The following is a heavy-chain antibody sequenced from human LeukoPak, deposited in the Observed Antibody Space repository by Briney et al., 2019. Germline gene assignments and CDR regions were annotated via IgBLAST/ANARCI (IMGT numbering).Heavy chain of an antibody. CDR3: ARVISSWYSFAY. J-gene: IGHJ4*02. D-gene: IGHD6-13*01. Sequence: ASVKVSCKASGYTFTSYDINWVRQATGQGLEWMGWMNPNSGNTGYAQKFQGRVTMTRDASISTAYMELSRLRSDDTAVYYCARVISSWYSFAYWGQGTLVTVSS. CDR2: MNPNSGNT. V-gene: IGHV1-8*02. CDR1: GYTFTSYD.